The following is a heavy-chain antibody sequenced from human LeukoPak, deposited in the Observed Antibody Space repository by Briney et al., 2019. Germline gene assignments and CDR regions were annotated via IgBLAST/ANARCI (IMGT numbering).Heavy chain of an antibody. CDR3: ARDPMAGTFRAFDI. J-gene: IGHJ3*02. V-gene: IGHV4-4*07. Sequence: SSETLSLTCTVSGGSISSYYWSWIRQPAGKGLEWIGRIYSRGSTNYNPSLQSRVTMSVDTSKNQISLKLNSVSAADTAVYYCARDPMAGTFRAFDIWGQETMVTVSS. CDR2: IYSRGST. D-gene: IGHD6-19*01. CDR1: GGSISSYY.